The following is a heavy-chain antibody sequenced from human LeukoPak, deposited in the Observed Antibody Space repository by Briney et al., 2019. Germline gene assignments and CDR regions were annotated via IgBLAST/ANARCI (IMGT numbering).Heavy chain of an antibody. Sequence: PGGSLRLSCAASGFTFSSYWMSWVRQAPGKGLEWVANIKPDGSEKYYVDSVKGRFTISRDNAKTSLYLQMNSLRAEDTAVYYCARWLQLKRYYFDYWGQGTLVTVSS. D-gene: IGHD5-24*01. CDR2: IKPDGSEK. V-gene: IGHV3-7*02. J-gene: IGHJ4*02. CDR1: GFTFSSYW. CDR3: ARWLQLKRYYFDY.